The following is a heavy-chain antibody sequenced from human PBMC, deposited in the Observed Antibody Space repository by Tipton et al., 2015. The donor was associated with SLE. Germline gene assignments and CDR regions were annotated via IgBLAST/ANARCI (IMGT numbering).Heavy chain of an antibody. V-gene: IGHV4-38-2*02. Sequence: TLSLTCTVSGYSVSSGYYWGWIRQPPGKGLEWIGSIYHSGSTYYNPSLKSRVTISVDTSKKQFSLKLSSVTAADTAVYYCARANCGMYYFDYWGQGTLVTVSS. CDR1: GYSVSSGYY. J-gene: IGHJ4*02. CDR2: IYHSGST. CDR3: ARANCGMYYFDY. D-gene: IGHD1-14*01.